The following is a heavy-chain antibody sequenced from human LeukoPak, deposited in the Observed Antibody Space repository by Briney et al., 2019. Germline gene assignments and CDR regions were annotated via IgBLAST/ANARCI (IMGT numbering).Heavy chain of an antibody. J-gene: IGHJ4*02. CDR3: TRDEDYYGSGSYYSADY. D-gene: IGHD3-10*01. CDR1: GFTFSGYW. Sequence: PGGSLRLSCAASGFTFSGYWMHWVRQAPGKGLEWVGFIRSKAYGGTTEYAASVKGRFTISRDDSKSIAYLQMNSLKTEDTAVYYCTRDEDYYGSGSYYSADYWGQGTLVTVSS. V-gene: IGHV3-49*04. CDR2: IRSKAYGGTT.